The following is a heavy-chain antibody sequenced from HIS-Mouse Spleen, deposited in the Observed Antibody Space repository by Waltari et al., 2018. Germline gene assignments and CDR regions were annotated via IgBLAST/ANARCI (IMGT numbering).Heavy chain of an antibody. CDR2: IYYSGST. J-gene: IGHJ2*01. CDR3: AREIPYSSSWYDWYFDL. CDR1: GGSLISSRYP. V-gene: IGHV4-39*07. D-gene: IGHD6-13*01. Sequence: QLQLQESGPGLVQPSETLSLTGTVPGGSLISSRYPWGWTRQPPGKGLEWIGSIYYSGSTYYNPSLKSRVTISVDTSKNQFSLKLSSVTAADTAVYYCAREIPYSSSWYDWYFDLWGRGTLVTVSS.